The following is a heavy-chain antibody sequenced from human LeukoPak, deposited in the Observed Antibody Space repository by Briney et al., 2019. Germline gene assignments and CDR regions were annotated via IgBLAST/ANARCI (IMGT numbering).Heavy chain of an antibody. J-gene: IGHJ5*02. CDR2: IYYSGST. D-gene: IGHD4-11*01. Sequence: SQTLSLSCTVSGGSISCGGYYWSWIRQHPGKGLGWIGYIYYSGSTYYNPSIKSRVTISVDTSKNQFSLKLSSVTAADTAVYYCARVGGRTVTTFYWFDPWGQGTLVTVSS. CDR1: GGSISCGGYY. V-gene: IGHV4-31*03. CDR3: ARVGGRTVTTFYWFDP.